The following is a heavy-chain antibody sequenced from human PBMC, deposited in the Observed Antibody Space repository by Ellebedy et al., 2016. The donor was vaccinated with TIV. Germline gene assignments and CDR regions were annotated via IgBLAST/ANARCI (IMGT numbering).Heavy chain of an antibody. V-gene: IGHV3-33*01. CDR3: AREVEVAAATNTAAAFDM. J-gene: IGHJ3*02. CDR2: IWSDVNKK. CDR1: GFTFSRYG. Sequence: GGSLRLXCAASGFTFSRYGMHWVRQAPGKGLEWVAVIWSDVNKKYFADSVKGRFTISRDNSKNTLFLQMNSLRAEDTAVYFCAREVEVAAATNTAAAFDMWGQGTVVTVSS. D-gene: IGHD6-13*01.